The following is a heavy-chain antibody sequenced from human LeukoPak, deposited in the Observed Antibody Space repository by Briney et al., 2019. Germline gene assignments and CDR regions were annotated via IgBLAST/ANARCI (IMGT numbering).Heavy chain of an antibody. J-gene: IGHJ6*02. Sequence: QPGGSLRLSCAASGFIFSSYSMNWVRQAPGKGLEGVSYISSGSSTIFYADSVKGRFTVSRDNAKNSLYLQMNSLRDEDTAVYYCARGGKFLGYDGMDVWGQGTTVTVSS. CDR2: ISSGSSTI. D-gene: IGHD4-23*01. V-gene: IGHV3-48*02. CDR3: ARGGKFLGYDGMDV. CDR1: GFIFSSYS.